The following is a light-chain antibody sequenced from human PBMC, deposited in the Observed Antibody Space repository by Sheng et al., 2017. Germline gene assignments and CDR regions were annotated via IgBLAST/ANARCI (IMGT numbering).Light chain of an antibody. V-gene: IGKV3-20*01. CDR1: QSVSSS. J-gene: IGKJ1*01. CDR2: GAS. CDR3: QQYGTSSWT. Sequence: ETLMTQSPATLSVSPGERATLSCRASQSVSSSLAWYQQKPGQAPRLLIYGASSRATGIPDRFSGSGSGTDFTLTISRLEPEDFAVYYCQQYGTSSWTFGQGTKVE.